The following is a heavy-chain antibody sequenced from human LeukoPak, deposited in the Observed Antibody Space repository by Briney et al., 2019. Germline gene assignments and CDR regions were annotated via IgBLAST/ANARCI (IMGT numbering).Heavy chain of an antibody. CDR1: GFTFSSYA. V-gene: IGHV3-30-3*01. CDR3: ARTMRGYCTNGVCPYFDY. CDR2: ISKDGSNK. Sequence: PGGSLRLSCAVSGFTFSSYAMHWVRKAPGKGLEWVAVISKDGSNKYYADSVKGRFTISRDNSKNTLYLQMNSLRAEDTAVYYCARTMRGYCTNGVCPYFDYWGQGTLVTVSS. J-gene: IGHJ4*02. D-gene: IGHD2-8*01.